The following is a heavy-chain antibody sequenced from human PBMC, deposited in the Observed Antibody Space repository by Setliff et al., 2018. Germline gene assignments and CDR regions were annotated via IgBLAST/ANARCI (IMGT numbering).Heavy chain of an antibody. CDR2: IIATVGGV. CDR1: GGTFNDNA. V-gene: IGHV1-69*13. D-gene: IGHD4-17*01. CDR3: ARDPRDVYGRGGDC. Sequence: SVKVSCKTSGGTFNDNAMSWVRQAPGQGPEWMGGIIATVGGVSYAQKFQGRVTITAEESTTTVYMELSSLTSEDTAMYYCARDPRDVYGRGGDCWGPGTLVTVSS. J-gene: IGHJ4*02.